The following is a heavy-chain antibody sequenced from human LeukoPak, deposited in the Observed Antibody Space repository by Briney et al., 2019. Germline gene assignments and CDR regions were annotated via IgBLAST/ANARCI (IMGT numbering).Heavy chain of an antibody. Sequence: ASVKVSCKASGYTFTSYDINWVRQATGQGLEWMGWMNRNSGNTGYAQKFQGRVTMTRNTSISTAYMELSSLRSEDTAVYYCARGVRLVRGVSRYYYYMDVWGKGTTVTVSS. J-gene: IGHJ6*03. CDR2: MNRNSGNT. CDR3: ARGVRLVRGVSRYYYYMDV. D-gene: IGHD3-10*01. CDR1: GYTFTSYD. V-gene: IGHV1-8*01.